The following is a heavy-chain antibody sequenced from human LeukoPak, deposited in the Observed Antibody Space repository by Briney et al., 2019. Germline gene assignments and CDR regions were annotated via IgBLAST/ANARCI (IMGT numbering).Heavy chain of an antibody. J-gene: IGHJ4*02. Sequence: PGGSLRLSCAASGFTFSSYSMNWVRQAPGKGLEWVSSISSSSSYIYYADSVKGRFTISRDNAKNSLYLQMNSLRAEDTAVYYCARDVSYPVRIAAAGTTLDYWGQGTLVTVSS. CDR1: GFTFSSYS. CDR3: ARDVSYPVRIAAAGTTLDY. CDR2: ISSSSSYI. D-gene: IGHD6-13*01. V-gene: IGHV3-21*01.